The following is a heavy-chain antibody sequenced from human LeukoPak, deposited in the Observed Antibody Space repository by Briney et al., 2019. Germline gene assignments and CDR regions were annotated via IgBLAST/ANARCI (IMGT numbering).Heavy chain of an antibody. CDR3: ARLIGYCSGGNCYPDY. CDR2: IYPGDSDT. V-gene: IGHV5-51*01. Sequence: RGESLKISCKGSGYSFTSYWIGWVRQMPGKGLEWMGIIYPGDSDTRYSPSFQGQVTISADKSISTAYLQWSSLKASDTAMYYCARLIGYCSGGNCYPDYWGQGTLVTVSS. J-gene: IGHJ4*02. CDR1: GYSFTSYW. D-gene: IGHD2-15*01.